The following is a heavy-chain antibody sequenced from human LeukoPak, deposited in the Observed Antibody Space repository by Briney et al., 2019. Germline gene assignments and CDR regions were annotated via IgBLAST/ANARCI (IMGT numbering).Heavy chain of an antibody. CDR2: IIPLLGIA. V-gene: IGHV1-69*04. Sequence: ASVKVSCTTSGGTFSSSALRWVRQAPGQGLEWMGRIIPLLGIANYAQKFQGRVTITADKSTSTAYMELSSLRSEDTAVYYCASSDYSYGARDWGQGTLVTVSS. J-gene: IGHJ4*02. CDR1: GGTFSSSA. CDR3: ASSDYSYGARD. D-gene: IGHD5-18*01.